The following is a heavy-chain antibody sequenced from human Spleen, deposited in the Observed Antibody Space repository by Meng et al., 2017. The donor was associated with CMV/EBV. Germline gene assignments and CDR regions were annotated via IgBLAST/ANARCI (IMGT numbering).Heavy chain of an antibody. D-gene: IGHD5-18*01. CDR3: ARDLTTIGDTAMLVLYYGMDV. V-gene: IGHV3-23*01. CDR1: GFTFSSYV. J-gene: IGHJ6*02. CDR2: ISGNGGEST. Sequence: GESLKISCAASGFTFSSYVMSWVRQAPGRGLEWVSTISGNGGESTYYADSVKGRFTISRDNSKNTLYLQMNSLRAQDTAVCYCARDLTTIGDTAMLVLYYGMDVWGRGTTVTVSS.